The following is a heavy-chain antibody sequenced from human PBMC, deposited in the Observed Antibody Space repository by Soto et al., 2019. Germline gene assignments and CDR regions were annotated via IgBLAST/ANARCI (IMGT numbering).Heavy chain of an antibody. CDR3: ARGSYDSSGYNWFDP. Sequence: SETLSLTYTVSGGSVSSGSYYWSWIRQPPGKGLEWIGHIYYSGSTNYNPSLKSRVTISVDTSKNLFSLKLSSVTAADTAVYCCARGSYDSSGYNWFDPWGQGTLVTVSS. V-gene: IGHV4-61*01. J-gene: IGHJ5*02. D-gene: IGHD3-22*01. CDR2: IYYSGST. CDR1: GGSVSSGSYY.